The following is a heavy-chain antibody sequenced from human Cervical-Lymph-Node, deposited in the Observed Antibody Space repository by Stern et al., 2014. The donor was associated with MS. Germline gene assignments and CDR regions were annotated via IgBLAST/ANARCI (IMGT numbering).Heavy chain of an antibody. V-gene: IGHV3-72*01. D-gene: IGHD5-18*01. CDR2: SRNKGNSYTT. CDR3: ARSDSCGFAVCEY. CDR1: GFTFSDHY. J-gene: IGHJ4*02. Sequence: VQLEESGGGLVQPGGSLRLSCVVSGFTFSDHYMDWVRQAPGKGLEWVGRSRNKGNSYTTEYAASVKGRFTISRDDSKKSLYLQMNSLKTEDTAVYYCARSDSCGFAVCEYWGQGTLVTVSS.